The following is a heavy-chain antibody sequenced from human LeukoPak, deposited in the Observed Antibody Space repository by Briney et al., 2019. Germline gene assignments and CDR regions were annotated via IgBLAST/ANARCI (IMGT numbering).Heavy chain of an antibody. CDR2: ISSGSNTI. V-gene: IGHV3-48*01. CDR1: GFTFSSYS. Sequence: GGSLRLSCAASGFTFSSYSMNWVRQAPGKGLEWVSYISSGSNTIYYADSVKGRFTISRDNAKNSLYLQMNSLRAEDTAVYYCARDAGYYDSSGYYDYWGQGTLVTVSS. J-gene: IGHJ4*02. CDR3: ARDAGYYDSSGYYDY. D-gene: IGHD3-22*01.